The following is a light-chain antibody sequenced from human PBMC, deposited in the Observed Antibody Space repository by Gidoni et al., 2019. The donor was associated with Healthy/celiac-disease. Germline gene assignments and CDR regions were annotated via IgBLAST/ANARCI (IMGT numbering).Light chain of an antibody. J-gene: IGKJ4*01. CDR3: QKYNSAPLLT. CDR1: QCISNY. CDR2: AAS. Sequence: DIPMSQSPPSQSASVGDRVTITCRESQCISNYLAWYHQKPGQVPKLLIYAASHLQSGVPSRFCGGGSGAKFTLPISSLQPADVATYYCQKYNSAPLLTFGEGTKVEIK. V-gene: IGKV1-27*01.